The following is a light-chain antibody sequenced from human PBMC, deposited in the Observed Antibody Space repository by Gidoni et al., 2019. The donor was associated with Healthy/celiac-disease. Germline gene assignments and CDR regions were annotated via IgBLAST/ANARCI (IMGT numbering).Light chain of an antibody. V-gene: IGLV1-51*02. CDR2: ENN. J-gene: IGLJ1*01. Sequence: QSVLTQPLSVSAAPGQKVTISCSGSSSNIGNNYVSWYQQLPGTAPKLLIYENNKQPSGIPDRFSGSKSGTSATLGITGLQTGDEADYYCGTWDSSLSAGYVFGTGTKVTVL. CDR1: SSNIGNNY. CDR3: GTWDSSLSAGYV.